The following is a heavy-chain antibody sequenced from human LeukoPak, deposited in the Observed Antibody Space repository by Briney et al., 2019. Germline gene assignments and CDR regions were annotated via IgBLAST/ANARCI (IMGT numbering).Heavy chain of an antibody. Sequence: ASETLSLTCAVSGYSISSGYYWGWIRQPPGKGLEWIGSIYHSGSTYYNPSLQSRVTISVDTSKNQFSLRLRSVTAADTAVYYCARYLGDYYDSSGYAAFDYWGQGTLVTVSS. CDR3: ARYLGDYYDSSGYAAFDY. V-gene: IGHV4-38-2*01. CDR1: GYSISSGYY. D-gene: IGHD3-22*01. CDR2: IYHSGST. J-gene: IGHJ4*02.